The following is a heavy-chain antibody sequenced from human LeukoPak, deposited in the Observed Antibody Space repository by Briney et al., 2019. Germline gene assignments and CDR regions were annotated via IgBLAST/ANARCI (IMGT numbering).Heavy chain of an antibody. D-gene: IGHD2-21*02. CDR3: ARGRGIVVVTANPYNWFDP. CDR2: IYYSGST. J-gene: IGHJ5*02. V-gene: IGHV4-30-2*01. Sequence: SETLSLTCAVSGGSISSGGYSWSWIRQPPGKGLEWIGYIYYSGSTYYNPSLKSRVTISVDRSKNQFSLKLSSVTAADTAVYYCARGRGIVVVTANPYNWFDPWGQGTLVTVSS. CDR1: GGSISSGGYS.